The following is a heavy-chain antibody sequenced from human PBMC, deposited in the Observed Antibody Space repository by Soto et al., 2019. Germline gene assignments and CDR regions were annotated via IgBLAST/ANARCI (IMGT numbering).Heavy chain of an antibody. CDR2: MNPNSGNT. Sequence: ASVKVSCKASGYTFTSYDINWVRQATGQGLEWMGWMNPNSGNTGYAQKFQGRVTMTRNTSISTAYMELSSLRSEDTAVYYCARHGSGSDDFDYWGQGNLVTVSS. D-gene: IGHD3-10*01. CDR1: GYTFTSYD. J-gene: IGHJ4*02. V-gene: IGHV1-8*01. CDR3: ARHGSGSDDFDY.